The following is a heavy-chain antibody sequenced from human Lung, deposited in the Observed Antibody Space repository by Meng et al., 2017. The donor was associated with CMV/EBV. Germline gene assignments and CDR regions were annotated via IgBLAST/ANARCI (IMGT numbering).Heavy chain of an antibody. CDR3: AKDGVVIPEGGMDV. CDR1: GFTFTSYA. J-gene: IGHJ6*02. Sequence: SCAASGFTFTSYAMSWVRQAPGKGLEWVSAISGSGGNTYYADSVKGRFTISKDNSKNTLYLQMNSLRAEDTVVYYCAKDGVVIPEGGMDVGGQGTXVNGAS. D-gene: IGHD2-2*01. CDR2: ISGSGGNT. V-gene: IGHV3-23*01.